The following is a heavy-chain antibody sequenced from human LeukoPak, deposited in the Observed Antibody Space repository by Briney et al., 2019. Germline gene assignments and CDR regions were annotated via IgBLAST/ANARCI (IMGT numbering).Heavy chain of an antibody. CDR1: GGSFSGYY. Sequence: PSETLSLTCAVYGGSFSGYYWSWIRQPPGKGLEWIGEINHSGSTNYNPSLKSRVTISVDTSKNQFSLKLSSVTAADTAVYYCARDYPPRFADYVWGSYRYGPFYFDYRGQGTLVTVSS. CDR3: ARDYPPRFADYVWGSYRYGPFYFDY. J-gene: IGHJ4*02. D-gene: IGHD3-16*02. CDR2: INHSGST. V-gene: IGHV4-34*01.